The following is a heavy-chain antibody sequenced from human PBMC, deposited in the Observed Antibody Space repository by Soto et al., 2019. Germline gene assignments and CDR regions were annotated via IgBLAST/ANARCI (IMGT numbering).Heavy chain of an antibody. CDR3: ARGGSGYDPYYYYGMDV. CDR1: GYTFTSYG. CDR2: ISAYNGNT. J-gene: IGHJ6*02. V-gene: IGHV1-18*01. Sequence: QVQLVQSGAEVKKPGASVKVSCKASGYTFTSYGISWVRQAPGQGLEWMGWISAYNGNTNYVQKLQGRVTMTTDTSTRTAYMELRSLRSDDTAVYYCARGGSGYDPYYYYGMDVWGQVTTVTVSS. D-gene: IGHD5-12*01.